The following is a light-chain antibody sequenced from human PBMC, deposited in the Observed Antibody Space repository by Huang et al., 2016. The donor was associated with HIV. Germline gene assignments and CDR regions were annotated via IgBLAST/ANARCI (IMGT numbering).Light chain of an antibody. J-gene: IGKJ2*01. CDR3: QQYNNWPT. CDR2: GAS. Sequence: EIVMTQSPATLSVSPGERATLSCRASQSVSSNLAGYQQKPGQAPRLLIDGASTRAPGIPARCSGSGSGTEFTLTISSLQSEDFAVYYCQQYNNWPTFGQGTKLEIK. CDR1: QSVSSN. V-gene: IGKV3-15*01.